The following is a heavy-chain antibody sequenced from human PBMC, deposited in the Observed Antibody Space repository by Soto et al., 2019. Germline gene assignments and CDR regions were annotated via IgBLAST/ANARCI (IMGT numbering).Heavy chain of an antibody. CDR3: AKDLTRQLGDFDY. D-gene: IGHD6-6*01. J-gene: IGHJ4*02. Sequence: GGSLRLSCAASGFTFSSYGMHWVRQAPGKGLEWVAVISYDGSNKYYADSVKGRFTISRDNSKNTLYLQMNSLRAEDTAVYYCAKDLTRQLGDFDYWGQGTLVTV. V-gene: IGHV3-30*18. CDR2: ISYDGSNK. CDR1: GFTFSSYG.